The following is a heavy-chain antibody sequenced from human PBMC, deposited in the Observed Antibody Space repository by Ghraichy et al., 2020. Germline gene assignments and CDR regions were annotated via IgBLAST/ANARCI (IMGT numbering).Heavy chain of an antibody. J-gene: IGHJ4*02. CDR2: INHSGST. CDR1: GGSFSGYY. CDR3: ARDDRTYNFQAEGYYGQ. Sequence: SETLSLTCAVYGGSFSGYYWSWIRQPPGKGLEWIGEINHSGSTNYNPSLKSRVTISVDTSKNQFSLKLSSVTAADTAVYYCARDDRTYNFQAEGYYGQWGQGTLVTVSS. V-gene: IGHV4-34*01. D-gene: IGHD4-17*01.